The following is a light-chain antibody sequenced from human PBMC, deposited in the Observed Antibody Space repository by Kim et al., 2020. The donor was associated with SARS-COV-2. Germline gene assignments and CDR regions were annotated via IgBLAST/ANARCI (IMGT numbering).Light chain of an antibody. CDR1: SLRCYY. J-gene: IGLJ2*01. CDR2: GRN. CDR3: QSRDSDGNVL. Sequence: SSELTQDPAVSVALGQTVRITCQGDSLRCYYATWYQQRPRQAPVLVIYGRNNLPSGIPDRFSGSSSGNTASLTITRAQAEDEADFYCQSRDSDGNVLFGGGAKVTVL. V-gene: IGLV3-19*01.